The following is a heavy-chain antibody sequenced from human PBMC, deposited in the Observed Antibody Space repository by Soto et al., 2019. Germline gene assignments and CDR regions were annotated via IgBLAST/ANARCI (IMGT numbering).Heavy chain of an antibody. CDR1: GFTLGDYA. V-gene: IGHV3-49*03. J-gene: IGHJ4*02. Sequence: GGSLRLSCTASGFTLGDYAMSWFRQAPGKGVGWVGFIRSKAYGGTTEYAASVKGRFTISRDDSKSIAYLQMNSLKTEDTAVYYCTSLQQRSIAAAGTVAGYWGQGTLVTVSS. CDR2: IRSKAYGGTT. D-gene: IGHD6-13*01. CDR3: TSLQQRSIAAAGTVAGY.